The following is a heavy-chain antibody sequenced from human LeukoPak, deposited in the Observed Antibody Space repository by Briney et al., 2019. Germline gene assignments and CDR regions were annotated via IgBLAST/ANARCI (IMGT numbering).Heavy chain of an antibody. CDR3: AKEEWELTGQEVDY. V-gene: IGHV3-21*04. CDR1: GFTFSSYS. CDR2: ISSSSSYI. Sequence: PGGSLRLSCAASGFTFSSYSMNWVRQAPGKGLEWVSSISSSSSYIYYADSVKGRFTISRDNAKNTLYLQMNSLRAEDTAVYYCAKEEWELTGQEVDYWGQGTLVTVSS. D-gene: IGHD1-26*01. J-gene: IGHJ4*02.